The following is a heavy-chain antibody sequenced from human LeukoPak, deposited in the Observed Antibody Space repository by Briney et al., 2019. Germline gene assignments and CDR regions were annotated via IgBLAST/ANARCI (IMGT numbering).Heavy chain of an antibody. Sequence: PGGSLRLSCTASGFTFDDYAMHWVRQAPGKGLEWVSGISWNSGSIGYADSVKGRSTISRDNAKNSLYLQMNSLRAEDTALYYCAKNWEDILTGLDIWGQGTMVTASS. CDR1: GFTFDDYA. J-gene: IGHJ3*02. D-gene: IGHD3-9*01. V-gene: IGHV3-9*01. CDR2: ISWNSGSI. CDR3: AKNWEDILTGLDI.